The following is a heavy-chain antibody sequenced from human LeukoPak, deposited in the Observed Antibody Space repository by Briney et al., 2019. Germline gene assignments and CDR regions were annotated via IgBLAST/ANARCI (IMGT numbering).Heavy chain of an antibody. D-gene: IGHD5-24*01. V-gene: IGHV3-11*04. CDR2: ISGSGSTI. CDR1: GFTFSDYY. J-gene: IGHJ4*02. Sequence: GGSLRLSCAASGFTFSDYYMSRIRQAPGKGLEWVSYISGSGSTIYYADSVKGRFTISRDNAKNSLHLQMNSLRAEDTTVYYCARVLQADGYKEMAVVGYFDSWGQGTLVTVSS. CDR3: ARVLQADGYKEMAVVGYFDS.